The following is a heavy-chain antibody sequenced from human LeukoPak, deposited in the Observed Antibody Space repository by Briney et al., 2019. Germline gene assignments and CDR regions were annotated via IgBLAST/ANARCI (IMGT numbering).Heavy chain of an antibody. D-gene: IGHD5-24*01. Sequence: PSETLSLTCTVSGGSISSYYWSWIRQSPGKGLEWIGYIYYSGSTNYNPSLESRVTISVDTSKNQFSLKLSSVTAADTAVYYCARWMARYYFDYWGQGTLVTVSS. CDR2: IYYSGST. CDR1: GGSISSYY. V-gene: IGHV4-59*08. CDR3: ARWMARYYFDY. J-gene: IGHJ4*02.